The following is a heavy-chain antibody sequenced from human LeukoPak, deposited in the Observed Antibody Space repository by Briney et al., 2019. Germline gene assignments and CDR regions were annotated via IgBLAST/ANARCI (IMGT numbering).Heavy chain of an antibody. J-gene: IGHJ3*02. D-gene: IGHD5-24*01. V-gene: IGHV3-23*01. CDR1: GFTFSSCA. CDR3: ARSRDAYNYDAFDI. Sequence: GGSLRLSCAASGFTFSSCAVSWVRQAPKKGLEWVSGISGSGGSTYYADSVKGRLTISRDNSKNTLYLQMNSLRAEDTAVYYCARSRDAYNYDAFDIWGQGTMVTVSS. CDR2: ISGSGGST.